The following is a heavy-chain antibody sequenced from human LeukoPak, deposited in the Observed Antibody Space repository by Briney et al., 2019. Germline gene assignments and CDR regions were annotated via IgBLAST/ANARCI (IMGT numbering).Heavy chain of an antibody. CDR3: ARLLHIAAAGTAWFDP. CDR2: ISYNGST. CDR1: GGSISSYY. Sequence: PSETLSLTCTVSGGSISSYYWSWIRQPPGKGLEWIGYISYNGSTNCNPSLRSRVTISVDTSKNHFSLRLSSVTAADTAVYYCARLLHIAAAGTAWFDPWGQGTLVTVSS. V-gene: IGHV4-59*08. D-gene: IGHD6-13*01. J-gene: IGHJ5*02.